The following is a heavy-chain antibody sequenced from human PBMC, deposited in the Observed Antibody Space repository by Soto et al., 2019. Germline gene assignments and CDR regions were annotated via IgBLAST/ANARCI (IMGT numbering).Heavy chain of an antibody. CDR1: GGSISSYF. V-gene: IGHV4-59*01. CDR3: ARDPGNGYSPRYFDY. J-gene: IGHJ4*02. Sequence: PSETLSLTCTVSGGSISSYFWTWIRQPPGKGLEWIASMYFYSGSTNYNPSLKSRVTMSGDTAKNQFSLKLSSVTAADTAVYYCARDPGNGYSPRYFDYWGQGTLVTVSS. D-gene: IGHD3-3*01. CDR2: MYFYSGST.